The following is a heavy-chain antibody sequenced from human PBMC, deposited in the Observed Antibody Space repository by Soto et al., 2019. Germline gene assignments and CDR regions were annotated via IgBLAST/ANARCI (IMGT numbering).Heavy chain of an antibody. Sequence: EVQVVESGGGLVQPGGSLRLSCAASGFTFSSYSMNWFRQAPGRGLEWVSYISSSSSTIYYADSVKGRFTISRDNAKNSLYLQMNSQVDEDTAAYYCASGKDYAEGGYWGQGTLVTVSS. CDR3: ASGKDYAEGGY. CDR1: GFTFSSYS. V-gene: IGHV3-48*02. J-gene: IGHJ4*02. D-gene: IGHD4-17*01. CDR2: ISSSSSTI.